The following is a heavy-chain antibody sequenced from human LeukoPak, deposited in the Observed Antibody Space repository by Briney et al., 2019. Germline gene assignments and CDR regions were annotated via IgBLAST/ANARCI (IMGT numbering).Heavy chain of an antibody. V-gene: IGHV3-21*01. J-gene: IGHJ4*02. Sequence: GESLRLSCAASGFTFSSYSMNWVRQPPGKGVEWVSSISSSSSYIYYADSVKGRFTISRDNAKNSLYLQMNSLRAEDTAVYYCARGKVAATRVFDYWGQGTLVTVPS. CDR2: ISSSSSYI. CDR1: GFTFSSYS. CDR3: ARGKVAATRVFDY. D-gene: IGHD2-15*01.